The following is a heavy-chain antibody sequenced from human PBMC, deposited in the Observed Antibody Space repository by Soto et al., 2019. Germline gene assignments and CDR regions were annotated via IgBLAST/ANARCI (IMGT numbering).Heavy chain of an antibody. V-gene: IGHV3-33*01. CDR3: ARDLMRGDSDSANLFDY. Sequence: GGSLRLSCAASGFTFSNYGMHWVRQAPGKGLEWVALIWYDGTSKYYADSVKGRFTFSRDESKNTLFLQMNGLRAEDTAVYYCARDLMRGDSDSANLFDYWGQGTLVTVSS. J-gene: IGHJ4*02. CDR2: IWYDGTSK. D-gene: IGHD2-21*01. CDR1: GFTFSNYG.